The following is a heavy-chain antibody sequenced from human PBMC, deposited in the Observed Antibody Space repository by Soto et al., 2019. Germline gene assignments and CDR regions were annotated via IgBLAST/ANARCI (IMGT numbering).Heavy chain of an antibody. V-gene: IGHV4-31*03. J-gene: IGHJ4*02. CDR2: IYYSGST. CDR1: GGSISSGGYY. Sequence: SETLSLTCTVSGGSISSGGYYWTWIRQHPEKGLEWIGYIYYSGSTHYNPSLKSRATISADTSKNQFSLALSSVTAADTAVYYCATYPLRYFDRLTDYWGQGTLVTVSS. D-gene: IGHD3-9*01. CDR3: ATYPLRYFDRLTDY.